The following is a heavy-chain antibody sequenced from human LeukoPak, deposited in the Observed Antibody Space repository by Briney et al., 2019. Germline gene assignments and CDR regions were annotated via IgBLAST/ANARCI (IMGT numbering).Heavy chain of an antibody. CDR3: ATEGLKQQLVHHYYYYAMDV. J-gene: IGHJ6*02. D-gene: IGHD6-13*01. Sequence: ASVKVSCKVSGYTLIELSMHWVRQAPGKGLEWMGGFDPEDGETIYTQKFQGRVTMTEDTSTDTAYMELSSLRSEDTAVYYCATEGLKQQLVHHYYYYAMDVWGQGTTVTVSS. CDR2: FDPEDGET. V-gene: IGHV1-24*01. CDR1: GYTLIELS.